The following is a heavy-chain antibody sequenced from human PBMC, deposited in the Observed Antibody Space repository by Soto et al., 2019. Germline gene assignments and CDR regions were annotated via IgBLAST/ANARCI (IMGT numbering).Heavy chain of an antibody. CDR2: ISSGGGLK. V-gene: IGHV3-30*18. D-gene: IGHD3-22*01. Sequence: GGSLSLSCAASGFSFSSFGWHWVRQAPGKGLEWVAVISSGGGLKYDADSVKGRFTISRDSSKNTLYLQMNSLRAEDTAIYYCAKETHSNGYGSYFDYWGQGVLVTVSS. J-gene: IGHJ4*02. CDR1: GFSFSSFG. CDR3: AKETHSNGYGSYFDY.